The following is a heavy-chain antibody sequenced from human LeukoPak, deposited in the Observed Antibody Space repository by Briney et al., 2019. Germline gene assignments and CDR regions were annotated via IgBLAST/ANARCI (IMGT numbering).Heavy chain of an antibody. J-gene: IGHJ4*02. Sequence: SETLSLTCTISGGSVSDYYWSWIRQSPGKGLEWIGYIYHTGSTSYSPSLKSRVTISADTSQNQFSLKLSSVTAADTAVYYCAAVPESYYTVYYFNYWGQGTPVTVSS. CDR2: IYHTGST. CDR1: GGSVSDYY. V-gene: IGHV4-59*02. D-gene: IGHD3-3*01. CDR3: AAVPESYYTVYYFNY.